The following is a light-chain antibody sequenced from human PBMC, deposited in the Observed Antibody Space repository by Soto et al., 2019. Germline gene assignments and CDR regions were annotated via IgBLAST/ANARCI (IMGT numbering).Light chain of an antibody. Sequence: DIQMTQSPSTLSASVGDRVTITCRASQSMSSWLAWYQQKPGKAPKLLIYDASSLESGVPSRFSGSGSGTEFTLTISSLQPDDFATYYCQQYNSPSTFGQGTKVEIK. J-gene: IGKJ1*01. V-gene: IGKV1-5*01. CDR1: QSMSSW. CDR2: DAS. CDR3: QQYNSPST.